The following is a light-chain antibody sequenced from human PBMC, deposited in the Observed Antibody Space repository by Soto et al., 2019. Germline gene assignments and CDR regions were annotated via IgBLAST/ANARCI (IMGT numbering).Light chain of an antibody. CDR3: QSYDTSLSGVV. CDR1: RSNIGADYD. J-gene: IGLJ2*01. Sequence: QSVLTQPPSVSGAPGQRVTISCTGSRSNIGADYDVHWYQQLPGTAPKLLIYDNNNRPSGVPDRFSGSKSGTSASLAITGLQAEDEADYYCQSYDTSLSGVVFGGGTKLTVL. V-gene: IGLV1-40*01. CDR2: DNN.